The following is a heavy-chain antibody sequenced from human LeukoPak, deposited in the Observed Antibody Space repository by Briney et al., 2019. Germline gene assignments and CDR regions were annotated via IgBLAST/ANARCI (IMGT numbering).Heavy chain of an antibody. V-gene: IGHV4-34*01. CDR3: ARVVGYYFDY. CDR1: CGSFSGYY. Sequence: PSETLSLTCAVYCGSFSGYYWSWIRQPPGKGLEWIGEINHSGSTNYNPSLKSRVTISVDTSKNQFSLELSSVTAADTAVYYCARVVGYYFDYWGQGTLVTVSS. J-gene: IGHJ4*02. CDR2: INHSGST. D-gene: IGHD1-26*01.